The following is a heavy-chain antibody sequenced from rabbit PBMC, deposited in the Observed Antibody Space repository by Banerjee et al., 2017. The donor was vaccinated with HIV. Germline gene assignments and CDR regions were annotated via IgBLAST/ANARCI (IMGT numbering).Heavy chain of an antibody. CDR3: AREDYAGYGFFNL. Sequence: QLKETGGGLVQPGGSLTLSCTASGFDFTRYYMSWVRQAPGKGLEWIGIIYAGKDITDYASWVNGRFTISSDNAQNTVDLQMNSLTAADTATYFCAREDYAGYGFFNLWGQGTLVTVS. CDR2: IYAGKDIT. D-gene: IGHD7-1*01. J-gene: IGHJ4*01. V-gene: IGHV1S7*01. CDR1: GFDFTRYY.